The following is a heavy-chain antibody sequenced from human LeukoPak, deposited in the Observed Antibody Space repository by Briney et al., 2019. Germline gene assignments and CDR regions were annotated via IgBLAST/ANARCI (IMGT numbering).Heavy chain of an antibody. J-gene: IGHJ3*02. D-gene: IGHD4-17*01. CDR2: ISSSGSTI. CDR3: ARVSPAYGYAFDI. V-gene: IGHV3-11*01. CDR1: GFTFSDYY. Sequence: PGGSLRLSCAASGFTFSDYYMSWIRQAPGKGLDRVSYISSSGSTIYYADSVKGRFTISRDNAKNSLYLQMNSLRAEDTAVYYCARVSPAYGYAFDIWGQRTMVTVSS.